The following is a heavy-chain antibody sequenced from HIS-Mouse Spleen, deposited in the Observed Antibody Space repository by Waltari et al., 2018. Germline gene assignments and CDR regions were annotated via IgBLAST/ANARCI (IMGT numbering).Heavy chain of an antibody. CDR3: AREIPYSSSWYDWYFDL. V-gene: IGHV4-39*07. J-gene: IGHJ2*01. D-gene: IGHD6-13*01. CDR1: GGSISSSSYY. CDR2: ICYSGRT. Sequence: QLQLQESGPGLVKPSETLSLTCTVPGGSISSSSYYWGWIRQPPGKGLEWIGSICYSGRTSYNPSLKSRVTIAVDTSKNQFSLKLSAVTAADTAVYYCAREIPYSSSWYDWYFDLWGRGTLVTVSS.